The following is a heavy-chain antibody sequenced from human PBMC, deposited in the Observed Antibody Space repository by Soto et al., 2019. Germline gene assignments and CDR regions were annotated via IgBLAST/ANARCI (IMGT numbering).Heavy chain of an antibody. CDR1: GSTFSSYA. V-gene: IGHV3-64*01. Sequence: EVQLVESGGGLVQPGGSLRLSCAASGSTFSSYAMHWVRQAPGKGLEYVSAISSNGGSTYYANSVKGRFTISRDNSKNTLCLQMGSVRAEDMAVYYCARMASSGYSFDYWGQGTLVPVSS. J-gene: IGHJ4*02. D-gene: IGHD3-22*01. CDR3: ARMASSGYSFDY. CDR2: ISSNGGST.